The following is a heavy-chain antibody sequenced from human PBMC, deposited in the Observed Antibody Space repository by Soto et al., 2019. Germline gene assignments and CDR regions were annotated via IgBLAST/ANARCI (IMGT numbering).Heavy chain of an antibody. CDR1: GVISSSYA. CDR3: AKDRRLFTTSCSEGLDY. J-gene: IGHJ4*01. V-gene: IGHV3-23*01. D-gene: IGHD2-2*01. Sequence: XGTLRLSCSAAGVISSSYAMSWVRQAPGRGLDWVSTISGSGGSTYYADSVKGRFAISRDNSKNTLYLQMNSLRAEDTAVYYSAKDRRLFTTSCSEGLDYWGHGAVVTVS. CDR2: ISGSGGST.